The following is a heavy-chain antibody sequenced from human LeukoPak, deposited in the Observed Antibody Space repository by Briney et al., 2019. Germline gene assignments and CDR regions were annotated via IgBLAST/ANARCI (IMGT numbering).Heavy chain of an antibody. Sequence: PGGSLRLSCAASGFTFSSYGMHWVRQAPGKGLEWVAVISYDGSNKYYADSVKGRFTISRDNSKNTLYLRMNSLRAEDTAVYYCATLTGGDYWGQGTLATVSS. CDR1: GFTFSSYG. J-gene: IGHJ4*02. CDR3: ATLTGGDY. V-gene: IGHV3-30*03. CDR2: ISYDGSNK. D-gene: IGHD1-26*01.